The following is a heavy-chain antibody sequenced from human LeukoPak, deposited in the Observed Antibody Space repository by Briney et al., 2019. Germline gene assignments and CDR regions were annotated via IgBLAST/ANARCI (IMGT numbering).Heavy chain of an antibody. Sequence: GGSLRLSCAASGFTFSSYAMSWVRQAPGKGLEWVSAISGSGGSTYYADSVKGRFTISRDNSKNTLYLQMNSLRAEDTAVYYCAKGDYVWGSYRSSPYYFDYWGQGTLVTVSS. CDR2: ISGSGGST. CDR1: GFTFSSYA. J-gene: IGHJ4*02. V-gene: IGHV3-23*01. D-gene: IGHD3-16*02. CDR3: AKGDYVWGSYRSSPYYFDY.